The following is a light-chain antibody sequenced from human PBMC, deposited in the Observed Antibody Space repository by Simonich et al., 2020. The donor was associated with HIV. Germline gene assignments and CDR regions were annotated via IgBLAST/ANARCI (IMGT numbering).Light chain of an antibody. V-gene: IGKV2-29*02. J-gene: IGKJ2*01. CDR1: QSLLHSVGRTY. CDR3: MQGIHLPYT. Sequence: DIVMTQTALSLSVTPGQPASLSCKSSQSLLHSVGRTYLYWYRQKPGQSPPLLIYEISSRFSGLPERCSGSGSGTDFTLEISRREAEDVGVYYCMQGIHLPYTFGQGTKVETK. CDR2: EIS.